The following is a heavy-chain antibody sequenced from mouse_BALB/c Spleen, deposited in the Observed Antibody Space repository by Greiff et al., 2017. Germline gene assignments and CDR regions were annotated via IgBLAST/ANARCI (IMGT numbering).Heavy chain of an antibody. CDR2: INPSTGYT. CDR1: GYTFTSYW. Sequence: QVQLQQSGAELAKPGASVKMSCKASGYTFTSYWMHWVKQRPGQGLEWIGYINPSTGYTEYNQKFKDKATLTADKSSSTAYMQLSSLTSEDSAVYYCARRAVVDWYFDVWGAGTTVTVSS. V-gene: IGHV1-7*01. J-gene: IGHJ1*01. CDR3: ARRAVVDWYFDV. D-gene: IGHD1-1*01.